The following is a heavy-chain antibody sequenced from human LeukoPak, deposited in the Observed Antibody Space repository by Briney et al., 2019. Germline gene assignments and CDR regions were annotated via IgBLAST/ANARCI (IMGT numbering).Heavy chain of an antibody. J-gene: IGHJ4*02. CDR2: IWHDGNSK. CDR1: GFTFSSYG. D-gene: IGHD1-7*01. Sequence: PGGSLRLSCAASGFTFSSYGMRWVRQAPGKGLEWVAVIWHDGNSKYYADSVKGRFTISRDNSKNMLYLQMSSLRADDTAVYYCARGGNIWNYRSYFDYWGQGALVTVSS. CDR3: ARGGNIWNYRSYFDY. V-gene: IGHV3-33*01.